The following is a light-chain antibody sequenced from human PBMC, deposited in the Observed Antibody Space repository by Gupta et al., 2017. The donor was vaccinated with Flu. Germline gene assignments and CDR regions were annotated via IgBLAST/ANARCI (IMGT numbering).Light chain of an antibody. CDR3: QQYNNWPPWT. J-gene: IGKJ1*01. CDR1: QSVSSN. Sequence: ERVMTQSPATLSVSPGERATLSCRASQSVSSNLAWYQQKPGQAPRLLIYGASTRATGIPARFSGSGSGTEFTLTISSLQSEDFAVYYCQQYNNWPPWTFGPGSKVEIK. CDR2: GAS. V-gene: IGKV3-15*01.